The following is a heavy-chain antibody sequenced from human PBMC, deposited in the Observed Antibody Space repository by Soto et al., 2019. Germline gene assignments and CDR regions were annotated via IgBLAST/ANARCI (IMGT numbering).Heavy chain of an antibody. J-gene: IGHJ3*02. Sequence: GASVTVSCKTSGYTFTNHGINWVRQAPGQGLEWMGWINPYNANVNYAQKLQGRVTMTTDTSTSTAYMDLRSLTSDDTAVYYCARDRVAGIWGDAFDIWGQGTMVAVSS. CDR1: GYTFTNHG. CDR3: ARDRVAGIWGDAFDI. V-gene: IGHV1-18*04. D-gene: IGHD3-16*01. CDR2: INPYNANV.